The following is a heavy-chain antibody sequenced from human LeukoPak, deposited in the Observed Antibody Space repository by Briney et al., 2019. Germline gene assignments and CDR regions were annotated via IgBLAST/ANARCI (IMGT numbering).Heavy chain of an antibody. J-gene: IGHJ4*02. Sequence: SETLSLTCTVSGGSISGSSYYWGWIRQPPGKGLEWIGSIYYSGSTYYNPSLKSRVTISVDTSKNQFSLKLSSVTAADTAVYYCARLSGRVDYWGQGTLVTVSS. CDR2: IYYSGST. V-gene: IGHV4-39*01. D-gene: IGHD1-26*01. CDR3: ARLSGRVDY. CDR1: GGSISGSSYY.